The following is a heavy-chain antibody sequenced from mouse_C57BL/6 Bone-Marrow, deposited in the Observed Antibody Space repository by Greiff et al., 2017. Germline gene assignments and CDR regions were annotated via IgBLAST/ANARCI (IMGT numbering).Heavy chain of an antibody. J-gene: IGHJ1*03. CDR3: ARDYYGSGYFDV. V-gene: IGHV14-3*01. D-gene: IGHD1-1*01. CDR1: GFNIKNTY. Sequence: VTLKESVAELVRPGASVKLSCTASGFNIKNTYMHWVKQRPEQGLEWIGRIDPANGNTKYAPKFQGKATITADTSSNTAYLQLSSLTSEDTAIYYCARDYYGSGYFDVWGTGTTVTVSS. CDR2: IDPANGNT.